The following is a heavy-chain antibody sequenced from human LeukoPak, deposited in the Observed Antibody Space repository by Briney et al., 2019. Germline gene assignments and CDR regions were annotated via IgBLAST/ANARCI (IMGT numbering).Heavy chain of an antibody. Sequence: SETLSLTCTVSSDSISSYYWGWIRQPPGKRLEWIGSIHHGGTTYYNPSLKSPVTISVDTSKNQFSLKLSSVTAADTAVYYCARGTYYYDSSLNPDAFDIWGQGTMVTVSS. CDR3: ARGTYYYDSSLNPDAFDI. V-gene: IGHV4-38-2*02. J-gene: IGHJ3*02. D-gene: IGHD3-22*01. CDR2: IHHGGTT. CDR1: SDSISSYY.